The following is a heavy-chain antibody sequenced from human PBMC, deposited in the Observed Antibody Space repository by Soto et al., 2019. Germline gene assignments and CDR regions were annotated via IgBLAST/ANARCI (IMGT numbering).Heavy chain of an antibody. V-gene: IGHV4-30-4*01. Sequence: QVQLQESGPGLVKPSQTLSLTCTVSGGSISSGDYYWSWIRQPPGKGLEWIGYIYYSGSTYYNPSLKSRVTISVDTSKNQFSRKLSSVTAADTAVYYCARAASEYYYDSSDPTAFDIWGQGTMVTVSS. CDR3: ARAASEYYYDSSDPTAFDI. CDR1: GGSISSGDYY. J-gene: IGHJ3*02. D-gene: IGHD3-22*01. CDR2: IYYSGST.